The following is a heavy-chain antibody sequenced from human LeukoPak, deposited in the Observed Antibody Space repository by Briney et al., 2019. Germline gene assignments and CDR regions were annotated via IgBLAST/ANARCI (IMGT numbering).Heavy chain of an antibody. V-gene: IGHV4-34*01. D-gene: IGHD3-10*01. CDR3: ARAPRITMVRGVPSGYYYYGMDV. Sequence: SETLSLTCAVYGGSFSGYYWSWIRQPPGKGLEWIGEINHSGSTNYNPSLKSRVTISVDTPKNQFSLKPSSVTAADTAVYYCARAPRITMVRGVPSGYYYYGMDVWGQGTTVTVSS. J-gene: IGHJ6*02. CDR2: INHSGST. CDR1: GGSFSGYY.